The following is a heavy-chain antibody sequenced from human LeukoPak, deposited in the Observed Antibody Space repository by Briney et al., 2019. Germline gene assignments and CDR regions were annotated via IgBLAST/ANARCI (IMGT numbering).Heavy chain of an antibody. CDR3: TRGSDFWSGYYVNFDY. CDR2: IRSKAYGGTT. CDR1: GFTFGDYA. D-gene: IGHD3-3*01. J-gene: IGHJ4*02. V-gene: IGHV3-49*03. Sequence: GGSLRLSCTASGFTFGDYAMSWFRQAPGKGLEWVGFIRSKAYGGTTEYAASVKGRFTISRDDSKSIAYLQMNSLKTEDTAVYYCTRGSDFWSGYYVNFDYWGREPWSPSPQ.